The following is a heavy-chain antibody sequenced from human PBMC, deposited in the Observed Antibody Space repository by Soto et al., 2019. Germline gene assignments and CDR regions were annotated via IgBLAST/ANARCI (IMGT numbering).Heavy chain of an antibody. V-gene: IGHV3-11*01. CDR3: ARGGETKTGIQH. J-gene: IGHJ1*01. Sequence: QVQLVESGGGLVKPGGSLRLSCAASGFTFSDFHMSWIRQAPGQGLEWVSYITSGSTIYYADSVKGRFTISRDNAKNSLYLQMNSLRAEDTAVYYCARGGETKTGIQHWGQGTLVTVSS. CDR2: ITSGSTI. D-gene: IGHD2-8*01. CDR1: GFTFSDFH.